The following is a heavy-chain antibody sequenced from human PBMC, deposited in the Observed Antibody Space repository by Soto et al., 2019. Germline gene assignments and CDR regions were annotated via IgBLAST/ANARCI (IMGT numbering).Heavy chain of an antibody. CDR3: AKAPDGSGREYYCDY. CDR2: INQDGTEK. J-gene: IGHJ4*02. Sequence: GGSLRLSCATSGFTFSRYWMTWVRQVPGKGLEWVANINQDGTEKYYLASVKGRFTISRDNAKDSLDLQMNALSADDTAVYYCAKAPDGSGREYYCDYWGQGTLVTVSS. D-gene: IGHD3-10*01. V-gene: IGHV3-7*01. CDR1: GFTFSRYW.